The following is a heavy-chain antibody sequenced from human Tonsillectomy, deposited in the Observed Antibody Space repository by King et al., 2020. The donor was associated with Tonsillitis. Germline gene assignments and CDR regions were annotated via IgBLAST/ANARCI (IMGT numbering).Heavy chain of an antibody. Sequence: QLVQSGAEVKKPGASVKVSCKASGYTFTDYYIHWVRQAPGQGLEWMGWINPYNGDTSYAQNFPGRVTMTRDTSISTAYLELSRLTSDDTAMYYCARGRYCSGGRGYSHLDYWGQGTVVTVSS. J-gene: IGHJ4*02. V-gene: IGHV1-2*02. CDR1: GYTFTDYY. D-gene: IGHD2-15*01. CDR2: INPYNGDT. CDR3: ARGRYCSGGRGYSHLDY.